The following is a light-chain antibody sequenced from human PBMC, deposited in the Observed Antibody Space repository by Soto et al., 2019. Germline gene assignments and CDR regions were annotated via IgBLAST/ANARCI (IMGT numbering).Light chain of an antibody. V-gene: IGKV3-11*01. Sequence: EIVLTQSPATLSLSPGARATLSCRASQSVSSYLAWYQQKPGQAPRLLIYDASNRATGIPARFSGSGSGTDFTLTMGTLESEDSAVYYCQQRSNWPLTFGGGTKVEI. CDR1: QSVSSY. J-gene: IGKJ4*01. CDR2: DAS. CDR3: QQRSNWPLT.